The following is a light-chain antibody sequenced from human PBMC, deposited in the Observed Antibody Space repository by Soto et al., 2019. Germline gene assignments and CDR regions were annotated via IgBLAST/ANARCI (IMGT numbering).Light chain of an antibody. J-gene: IGKJ4*01. Sequence: EIVMTQSPATLSVSPGERATLSCRASQSVSSNLAWYQQKPGQAPRLLIYGASTRPTGIPARFSGSGSWTEFTLTISSLQSEDFALYYCQQYNNWPPLTFGGGTKVEIK. CDR2: GAS. CDR1: QSVSSN. CDR3: QQYNNWPPLT. V-gene: IGKV3-15*01.